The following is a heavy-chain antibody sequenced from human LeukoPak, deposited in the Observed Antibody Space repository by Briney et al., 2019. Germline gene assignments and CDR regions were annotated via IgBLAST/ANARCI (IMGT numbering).Heavy chain of an antibody. J-gene: IGHJ4*02. CDR2: INTDGSEK. Sequence: GGSLRLSCSASGFSFSSHWMNWVRQTPGKGLEWVAIINTDGSEKNYVDSVRGRFTISRDNAKNSLYLQMNSLRAEDTAVYYCARVVGSTSPMDYWGQGTLVTVSS. D-gene: IGHD2-2*01. CDR3: ARVVGSTSPMDY. CDR1: GFSFSSHW. V-gene: IGHV3-7*01.